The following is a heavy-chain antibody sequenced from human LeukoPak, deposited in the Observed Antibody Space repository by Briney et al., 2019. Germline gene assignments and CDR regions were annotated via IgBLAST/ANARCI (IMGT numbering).Heavy chain of an antibody. CDR1: GFSFSRYS. CDR2: ISSSGSTI. J-gene: IGHJ4*02. CDR3: ARDGYLSFDY. Sequence: GGSLRLSCAASGFSFSRYSMNWVRQAPGKGLEWVSYISSSGSTIYYADSVKGRFTISRDNAKNSLYLQMNSLRAEDTAVYYCARDGYLSFDYWGQGTLVTVSS. D-gene: IGHD2-2*03. V-gene: IGHV3-48*04.